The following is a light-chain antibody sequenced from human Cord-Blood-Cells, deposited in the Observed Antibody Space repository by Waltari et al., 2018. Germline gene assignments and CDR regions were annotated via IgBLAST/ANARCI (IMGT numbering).Light chain of an antibody. CDR1: QSVSSN. CDR3: QQYNNWPPLT. CDR2: GAS. V-gene: IGKV3-15*01. J-gene: IGKJ4*01. Sequence: ELVMTQSPATLSVSPGERATLSCRASQSVSSNLAWYQQKPGQAPRLLIYGASTRATGIPARVSGSGSGTEFTLTISSLQSEDFAVYYCQQYNNWPPLTFGGGTKVEIK.